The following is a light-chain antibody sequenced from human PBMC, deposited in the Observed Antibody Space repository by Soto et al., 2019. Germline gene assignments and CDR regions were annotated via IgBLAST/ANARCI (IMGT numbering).Light chain of an antibody. CDR2: YVS. CDR3: SSYAGSYTWV. J-gene: IGLJ3*02. CDR1: SSDVGGYNY. Sequence: QSALTQPRSVYGSPEHSVTISCNGTSSDVGGYNYVSWYQQHPGKAPKLMIYYVSKRPSGVPDRFSGSKSGNTASLTISGLQAEDEADYYCSSYAGSYTWVFGGGTKLTVL. V-gene: IGLV2-11*01.